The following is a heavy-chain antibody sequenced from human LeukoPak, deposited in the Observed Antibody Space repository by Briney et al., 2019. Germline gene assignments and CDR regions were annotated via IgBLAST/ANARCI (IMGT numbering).Heavy chain of an antibody. D-gene: IGHD6-19*01. J-gene: IGHJ3*02. CDR1: GYTFTSYG. Sequence: GASVKVSCKASGYTFTSYGISWVRQAPGQGLEWMGWINAYNGNTNYAQKLQGRVTMTTDTSTSTAYMELRSLRSDDTAVYYCASQTGGRAVAGTGAFDIWGQGTMVTVSS. CDR2: INAYNGNT. V-gene: IGHV1-18*01. CDR3: ASQTGGRAVAGTGAFDI.